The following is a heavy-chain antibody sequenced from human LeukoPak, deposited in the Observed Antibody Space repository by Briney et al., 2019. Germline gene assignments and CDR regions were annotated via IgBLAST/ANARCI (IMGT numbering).Heavy chain of an antibody. Sequence: GGSLRLSCAASGFTFDDYAMHWVRQAPGKGLEWVSGISWNSGSIGYADSVKGRFTISRDNAKNSLYLQMNSLRAEDTALYYCAKVGPADHWGQGTLVTVSS. D-gene: IGHD2-2*01. V-gene: IGHV3-9*01. CDR2: ISWNSGSI. CDR1: GFTFDDYA. J-gene: IGHJ4*02. CDR3: AKVGPADH.